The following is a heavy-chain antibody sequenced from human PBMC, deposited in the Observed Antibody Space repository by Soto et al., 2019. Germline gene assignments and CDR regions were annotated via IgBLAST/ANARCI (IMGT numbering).Heavy chain of an antibody. Sequence: GGSLRLSCAASGFTFSSYGMHWVRQAPGKGLEWVAVISYDGSNKYYADSVKGRFTISRDNSKNTLYLQMNSLRAEDTAVYYCAKDPIYYYDSSGSPDYWGQGTLVTVSS. V-gene: IGHV3-30*18. J-gene: IGHJ4*02. CDR1: GFTFSSYG. D-gene: IGHD3-22*01. CDR3: AKDPIYYYDSSGSPDY. CDR2: ISYDGSNK.